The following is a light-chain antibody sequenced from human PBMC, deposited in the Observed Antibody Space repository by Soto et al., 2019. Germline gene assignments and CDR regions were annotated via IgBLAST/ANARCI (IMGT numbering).Light chain of an antibody. CDR3: QQRSDWPPLFT. Sequence: IVLTQSPATLSLYPGERATLSCRASQSVSSYLAWYQQKPGQAPRLLIFDASKRATGIPARFSGSGSGTDFTLTISGLEPEDFAVYYSQQRSDWPPLFTFGPGTTVDIK. J-gene: IGKJ3*01. CDR1: QSVSSY. V-gene: IGKV3-11*01. CDR2: DAS.